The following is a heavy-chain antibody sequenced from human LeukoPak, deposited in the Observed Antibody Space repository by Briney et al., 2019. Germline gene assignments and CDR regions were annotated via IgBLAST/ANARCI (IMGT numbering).Heavy chain of an antibody. J-gene: IGHJ4*02. Sequence: GGSLRLSCAASGFTFSSYVIGWVRQAPGKGLEWVSGISGSGGSTYYADSVKGRFTISRDNSKNTLYLQMNSLRAEDTAVYYCAKESFIPYRYRSSGYIDYWGQGTLVTVSS. CDR1: GFTFSSYV. CDR2: ISGSGGST. V-gene: IGHV3-23*01. CDR3: AKESFIPYRYRSSGYIDY. D-gene: IGHD3-22*01.